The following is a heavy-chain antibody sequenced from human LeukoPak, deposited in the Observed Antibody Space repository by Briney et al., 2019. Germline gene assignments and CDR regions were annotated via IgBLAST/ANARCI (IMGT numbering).Heavy chain of an antibody. Sequence: SETLSLTCTVSGGSISSYYWSWIRQPPGKGLEWIGYIYYSGSTNYNPSLKSRVTMSVDTSKNQFSLKLSSVTAADTAVYYCARAGMGALRRYFDYWGQGTLVTVSS. CDR2: IYYSGST. CDR3: ARAGMGALRRYFDY. D-gene: IGHD3-10*01. CDR1: GGSISSYY. V-gene: IGHV4-59*12. J-gene: IGHJ4*02.